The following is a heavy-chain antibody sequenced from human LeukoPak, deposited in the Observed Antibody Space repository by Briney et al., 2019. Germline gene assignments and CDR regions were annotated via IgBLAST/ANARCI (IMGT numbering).Heavy chain of an antibody. CDR2: ISSSGSTI. Sequence: QPGGSLRLSCAASGFTFSSYDMNWVRQAPGKGREWVSYISSSGSTIYYADSVKGRFTISRDNAKNSLYLQMNSLRAEDTAVYYCARAYGGEPNDYWGQGTLVTVSS. CDR1: GFTFSSYD. CDR3: ARAYGGEPNDY. J-gene: IGHJ4*02. V-gene: IGHV3-48*03. D-gene: IGHD1-14*01.